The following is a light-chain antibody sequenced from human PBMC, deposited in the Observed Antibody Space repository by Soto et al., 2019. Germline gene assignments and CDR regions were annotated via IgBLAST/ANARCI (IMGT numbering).Light chain of an antibody. CDR1: QSVSSSSY. CDR2: GAS. J-gene: IGKJ2*01. CDR3: RQYGSSPSYT. Sequence: EIVLTQSPGTLSLSPGERATLSCRASQSVSSSSYLAWYQQKPGQAPRLLIYGASSRATGIPDRFSGSGSATDFTPTLSKLEPEDFAVYYCRQYGSSPSYTFGQGTKLEIK. V-gene: IGKV3-20*01.